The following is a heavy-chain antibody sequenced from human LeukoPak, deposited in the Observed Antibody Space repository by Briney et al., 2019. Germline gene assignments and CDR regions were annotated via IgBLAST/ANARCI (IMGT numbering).Heavy chain of an antibody. CDR1: GYTFSSYY. CDR2: ISAYNGNT. J-gene: IGHJ4*02. V-gene: IGHV1-18*04. Sequence: GASVKVSCKASGYTFSSYYMHWVRQAAGQGLEWMGWISAYNGNTNYAQKLQGRVTMTTDTSTSTAYMELRSLRSDDTAVYYCARARPYRAHSSSWYSYWGQGTLVTVSS. CDR3: ARARPYRAHSSSWYSY. D-gene: IGHD6-13*01.